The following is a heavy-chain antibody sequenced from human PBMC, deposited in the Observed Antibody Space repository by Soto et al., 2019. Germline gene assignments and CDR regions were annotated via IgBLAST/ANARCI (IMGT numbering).Heavy chain of an antibody. CDR3: ASVPIWCGSSSCYTEDFDY. CDR2: ISAGGSDT. CDR1: GFVFSDYA. Sequence: PXGSRRFSCVASGFVFSDYALSWVRQAPGKGLEWVSAISAGGSDTYYADSVKGRFTVSRVNSESTLYLQMNTLRAEDTAIYYCASVPIWCGSSSCYTEDFDYWGQGTLVTVSS. D-gene: IGHD2-2*01. J-gene: IGHJ4*02. V-gene: IGHV3-23*01.